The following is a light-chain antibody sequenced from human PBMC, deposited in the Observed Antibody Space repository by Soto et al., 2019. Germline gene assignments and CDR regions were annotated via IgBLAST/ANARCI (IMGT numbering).Light chain of an antibody. CDR3: QQYGSSPYT. CDR1: QSIKNTF. Sequence: EIVVTKSPGTLSLSPGERATLSCRASQSIKNTFLAWYQQKPGQAPRLLIFGASSRSSGITYRFSGSGSGTDFTLTVSRLEPEDFAVYYCQQYGSSPYTFGLGTRLEIK. CDR2: GAS. J-gene: IGKJ5*01. V-gene: IGKV3-20*01.